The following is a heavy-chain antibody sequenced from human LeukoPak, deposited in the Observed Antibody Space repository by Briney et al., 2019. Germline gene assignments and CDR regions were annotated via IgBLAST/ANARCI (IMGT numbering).Heavy chain of an antibody. Sequence: SGGSLRLSCAASGFTFSSYSMNWVRQAPGKGLEWVSSISSSSSYIYYADSVKGRFTISRDNAKNSLYLQMNSLRAEDTAVYYCARDWYQLAPGAFDIWGQGTMVTVSS. CDR2: ISSSSSYI. D-gene: IGHD2-2*01. J-gene: IGHJ3*02. CDR1: GFTFSSYS. CDR3: ARDWYQLAPGAFDI. V-gene: IGHV3-21*01.